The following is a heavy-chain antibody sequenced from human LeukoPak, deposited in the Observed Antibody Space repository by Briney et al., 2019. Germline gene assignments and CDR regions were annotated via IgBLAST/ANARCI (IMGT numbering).Heavy chain of an antibody. CDR2: ISGNGGYT. CDR3: AKDPYSSAWFSRDWFDP. J-gene: IGHJ5*02. Sequence: GGSLRLSCAASGFTFSSYAMSWVRQAPGKGLEWVSAISGNGGYTYYADSVKGRFTISRDNSKNTLYLQMNSLRAEDTAVYCCAKDPYSSAWFSRDWFDPWGQGTLVTVSS. V-gene: IGHV3-23*01. D-gene: IGHD6-13*01. CDR1: GFTFSSYA.